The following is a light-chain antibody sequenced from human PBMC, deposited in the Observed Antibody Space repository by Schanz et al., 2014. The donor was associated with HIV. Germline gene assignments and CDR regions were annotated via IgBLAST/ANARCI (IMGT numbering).Light chain of an antibody. CDR1: PSLSSSY. CDR2: ATS. Sequence: EIVLTQSPGSLSLSPGERATLSCGASPSLSSSYLAWYQQKRDQPPRLVIYATSTRAAGIPDRFSGTGSGTEFTLTISRLEPEDFAVYYCQHYGSSFGPGTKVDIK. J-gene: IGKJ3*01. V-gene: IGKV3-20*01. CDR3: QHYGSS.